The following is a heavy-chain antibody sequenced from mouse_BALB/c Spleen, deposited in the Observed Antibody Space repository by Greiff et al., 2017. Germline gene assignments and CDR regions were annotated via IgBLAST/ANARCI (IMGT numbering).Heavy chain of an antibody. D-gene: IGHD2-4*01. Sequence: EVHLVESGGGLVKPGGSLKLSCAASGFTFSSYAMSWVRQSPEKRLVWVAEISSGGSYTYYPDTVTGRFTISRDNAKNTLYLEMSSLRSEDTAMYYCARRQDYDYFYAMDYWGQGTSVTVSS. CDR1: GFTFSSYA. CDR2: ISSGGSYT. CDR3: ARRQDYDYFYAMDY. J-gene: IGHJ4*01. V-gene: IGHV5-9-4*01.